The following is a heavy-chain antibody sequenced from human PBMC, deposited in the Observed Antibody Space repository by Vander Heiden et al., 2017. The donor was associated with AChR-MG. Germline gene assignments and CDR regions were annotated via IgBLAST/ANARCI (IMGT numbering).Heavy chain of an antibody. Sequence: VQLVESGGGFAPPGGSLRPSCAASGFTFSSDEMHWVRQAPGKGLEWVAAIGTAGDTYYSGSVKGRFTISRENAKNSLYLQLNSLRAGDTAVYYCVREGSSSSVDAFDIWGQGTMVTVSS. CDR3: VREGSSSSVDAFDI. V-gene: IGHV3-13*01. CDR1: GFTFSSDE. CDR2: IGTAGDT. J-gene: IGHJ3*02. D-gene: IGHD2-2*01.